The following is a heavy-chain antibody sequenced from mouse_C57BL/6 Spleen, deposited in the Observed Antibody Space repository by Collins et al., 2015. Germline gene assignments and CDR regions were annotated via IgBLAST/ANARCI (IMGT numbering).Heavy chain of an antibody. Sequence: QVQLQQSGAELVKPGASVKISCKASGYAFSSYWMHWVKQRPGQGLEWIGEIDPSDSYSNYNQKFKGKSTLTVDRSSSTAYMQLSSLTSEDSAVYYCALGRAWFAYWGQGTLVTVSA. J-gene: IGHJ3*01. CDR3: ALGRAWFAY. V-gene: IGHV1-69*01. CDR2: IDPSDSYS. D-gene: IGHD3-3*01. CDR1: GYAFSSYW.